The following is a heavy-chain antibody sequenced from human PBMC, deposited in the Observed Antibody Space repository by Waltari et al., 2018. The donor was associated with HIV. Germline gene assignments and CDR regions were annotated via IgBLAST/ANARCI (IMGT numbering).Heavy chain of an antibody. CDR3: AKDGDFYYDNSGYYMLSYFDS. Sequence: EVQLLESGGGLVQPGGSLRLSCTVSGFTFSSYAMSWVRQSPGKGLEWVSSISFSGNSTYYADSAKGRFTVSRDNAKNTLYLQMKTLRADDTAVYYCAKDGDFYYDNSGYYMLSYFDSWGQGTLVTVSS. D-gene: IGHD3-22*01. V-gene: IGHV3-23*01. CDR2: ISFSGNST. J-gene: IGHJ4*02. CDR1: GFTFSSYA.